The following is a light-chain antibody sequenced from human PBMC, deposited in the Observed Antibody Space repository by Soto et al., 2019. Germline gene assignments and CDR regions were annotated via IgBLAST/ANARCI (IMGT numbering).Light chain of an antibody. V-gene: IGKV3-11*01. CDR1: QTVSNF. Sequence: EIVLTQSPATLSLSPGEGATLSCRASQTVSNFLAWYQQKPGQAPRLLIYDASKRATGIPARFSGSGSGTDFTLTSSSLEPEDFAVYYCQQRYNWPLTFGGGAKVEIK. J-gene: IGKJ4*01. CDR2: DAS. CDR3: QQRYNWPLT.